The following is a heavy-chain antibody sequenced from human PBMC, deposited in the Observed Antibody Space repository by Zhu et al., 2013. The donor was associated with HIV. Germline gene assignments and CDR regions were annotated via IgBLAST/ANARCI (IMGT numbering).Heavy chain of an antibody. Sequence: QVQLQQWGAGLLKPSETLSLTCAVYGGSFSGYYWSWIRQPPGKGLEWIGEINHSGSTNYNPSLKSRVTISVDTSKNQFSLKLSSVTAADTAVYYCAAESPKDIVGATESFDYWGQGTLVTVSS. V-gene: IGHV4-34*01. CDR2: INHSGST. J-gene: IGHJ4*02. CDR3: AAESPKDIVGATESFDY. CDR1: GGSFSGYY. D-gene: IGHD1-26*01.